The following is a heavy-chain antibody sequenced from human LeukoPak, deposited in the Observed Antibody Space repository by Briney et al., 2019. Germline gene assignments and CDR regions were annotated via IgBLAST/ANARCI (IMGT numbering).Heavy chain of an antibody. V-gene: IGHV4-34*01. CDR2: ITHGGST. CDR1: GGSFSAYS. J-gene: IGHJ5*02. CDR3: ARLRCGDCYPNWFDP. D-gene: IGHD2-21*02. Sequence: SETLSLTCAVYGGSFSAYSWSWIRQPPGKGLEWIGEITHGGSTTYNPSLKSPVTISLDTSKNQFSLKLSSVTAADTAVYYCARLRCGDCYPNWFDPWGQGTLVTVSS.